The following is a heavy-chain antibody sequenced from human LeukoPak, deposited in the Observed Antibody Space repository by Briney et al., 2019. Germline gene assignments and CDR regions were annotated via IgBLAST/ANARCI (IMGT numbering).Heavy chain of an antibody. CDR1: GGSISSYY. D-gene: IGHD6-13*01. CDR3: ARDAGHYSSSWYGLDY. Sequence: SETLSLTCTVPGGSISSYYWSWIRQPAGKGLEWIGRIYTSGSTNYNPSLKSRVTMSVDTSKNQFSLKLSSVTAADTAVYYCARDAGHYSSSWYGLDYWGQGTLVTVSS. V-gene: IGHV4-4*07. J-gene: IGHJ4*02. CDR2: IYTSGST.